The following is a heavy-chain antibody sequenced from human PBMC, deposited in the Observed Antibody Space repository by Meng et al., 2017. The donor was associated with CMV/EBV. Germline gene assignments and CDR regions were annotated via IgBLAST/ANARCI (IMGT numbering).Heavy chain of an antibody. Sequence: GSLRLSCTVSGGSISSSSYYWGWIRQPPGKGLEWIGSIYYSGSTYYNPSLKSRVTISVDTSKNQFSLKLSSVTAADTAVYYCARSPPHQLPPTDWGQGTLVTVSS. CDR1: GGSISSSSYY. V-gene: IGHV4-39*01. D-gene: IGHD2-2*01. CDR3: ARSPPHQLPPTD. J-gene: IGHJ4*02. CDR2: IYYSGST.